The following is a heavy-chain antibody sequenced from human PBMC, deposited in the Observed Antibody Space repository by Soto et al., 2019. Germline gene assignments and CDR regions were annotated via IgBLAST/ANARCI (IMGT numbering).Heavy chain of an antibody. D-gene: IGHD3-10*01. CDR1: GFTFSSYS. CDR3: AREPRNYYGSGSYLKGWFDP. J-gene: IGHJ5*02. V-gene: IGHV3-21*01. CDR2: ISSSSSYI. Sequence: GGSLRLSCAASGFTFSSYSMNWVRQSPGQGLEWVSSISSSSSYIYYVDSVKGRFTISRDNAKNSLYLQMNSLRAEDTAVYYCAREPRNYYGSGSYLKGWFDPWGQGTLVTVSS.